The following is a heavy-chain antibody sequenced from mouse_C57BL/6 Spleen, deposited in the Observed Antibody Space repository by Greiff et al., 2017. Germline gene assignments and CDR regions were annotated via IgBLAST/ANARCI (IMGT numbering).Heavy chain of an antibody. CDR2: INPNNGGT. J-gene: IGHJ4*01. D-gene: IGHD2-1*01. Sequence: VQLQQSGPELVKPGASVKISCKASGYTFTDYYMHWVKQRHGQGLEWIGDINPNNGGTSYNQKFKGKATLTVDKSSSTAYMELRSLTSDDSAFYYCARDRNCVLLCYAMYYWGKGTTVTVSS. V-gene: IGHV1-26*01. CDR3: ARDRNCVLLCYAMYY. CDR1: GYTFTDYY.